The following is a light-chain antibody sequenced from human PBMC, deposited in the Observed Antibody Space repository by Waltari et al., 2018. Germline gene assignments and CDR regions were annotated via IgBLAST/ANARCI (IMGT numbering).Light chain of an antibody. CDR1: SSAVGSSNL. Sequence: QSALTQPASVSGSPGQSITISCTGTSSAVGSSNLFSWYQQHPGKAPKLMIYEGSKRPSGVSNRFSGSKSGNTASLTISGLQAEDEADYYCCSYAGSSTFPYVFGTGTKVTVL. J-gene: IGLJ1*01. V-gene: IGLV2-23*03. CDR3: CSYAGSSTFPYV. CDR2: EGS.